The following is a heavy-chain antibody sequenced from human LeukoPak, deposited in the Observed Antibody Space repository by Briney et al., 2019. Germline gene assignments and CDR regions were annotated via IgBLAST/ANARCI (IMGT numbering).Heavy chain of an antibody. CDR2: IGTALDT. Sequence: GGSLRLSCVASGLIFSGYDFHWIRQARGEGLEWVSGIGTALDTFYADSVKGRFTISRENTTNSLYLQMNRIRAGDTAVYYCARGSSDGFKYAFDIWGQGTRVTVSS. V-gene: IGHV3-13*01. CDR3: ARGSSDGFKYAFDI. J-gene: IGHJ3*02. CDR1: GLIFSGYD. D-gene: IGHD5-24*01.